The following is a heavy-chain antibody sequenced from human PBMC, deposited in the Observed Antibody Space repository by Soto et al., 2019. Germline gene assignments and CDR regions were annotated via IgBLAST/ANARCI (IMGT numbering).Heavy chain of an antibody. CDR1: GDSVSSNSAA. CDR2: TYYRSKWYN. J-gene: IGHJ4*02. CDR3: ARDSSSWYGLELYYFDY. Sequence: SPTLSLTCAISGDSVSSNSAAWNWIRQSPSRGLEWLGRTYYRSKWYNDYAVSVKSRITINPDTSKNQFSLQLNSVTPEDTAVYYCARDSSSWYGLELYYFDYWGQGTLVTVSS. V-gene: IGHV6-1*01. D-gene: IGHD6-13*01.